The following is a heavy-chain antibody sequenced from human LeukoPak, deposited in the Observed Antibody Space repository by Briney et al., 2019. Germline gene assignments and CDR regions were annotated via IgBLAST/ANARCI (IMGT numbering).Heavy chain of an antibody. V-gene: IGHV3-23*01. J-gene: IGHJ5*02. Sequence: GGSLRLSCAASGFTFTSYAMSWVRQAPGKGLEWVSGISGSGGRTDYADSVKGRFTISRDNSKNTLYLQMNSLSAEDTAVYYCAKGWFDPWGEGTLVTVSS. CDR1: GFTFTSYA. CDR3: AKGWFDP. CDR2: ISGSGGRT.